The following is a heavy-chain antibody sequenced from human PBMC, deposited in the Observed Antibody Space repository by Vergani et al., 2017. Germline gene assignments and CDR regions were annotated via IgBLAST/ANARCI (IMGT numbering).Heavy chain of an antibody. V-gene: IGHV3-23*01. D-gene: IGHD6-19*01. CDR1: GFTFSTYA. CDR2: IDNSGRSI. J-gene: IGHJ3*02. Sequence: EVHLLESGGGLRQPGGSLKLSCAASGFTFSTYAMSWVRQVPGKGLEWVATIDNSGRSIYYTDSVKGRFTISRDNSKSTLFLHMTSLRPEDTAVYYCAKVGRSEVAGTFGDFDIWGQGTMVTVSS. CDR3: AKVGRSEVAGTFGDFDI.